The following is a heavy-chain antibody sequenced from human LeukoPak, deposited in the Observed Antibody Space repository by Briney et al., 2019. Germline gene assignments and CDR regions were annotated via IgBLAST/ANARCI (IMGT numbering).Heavy chain of an antibody. CDR2: IFYTGST. Sequence: PSETLSLTCTASGGSISSYYWSWVRQPPGKGLEWIGHIFYTGSTNCNPSLKSRVTISVDTSKNQFSLKLSSMTAADTAVYYCARAILGTYYYFDFWGQGTLVTVSS. J-gene: IGHJ4*02. D-gene: IGHD1-26*01. CDR3: ARAILGTYYYFDF. CDR1: GGSISSYY. V-gene: IGHV4-59*01.